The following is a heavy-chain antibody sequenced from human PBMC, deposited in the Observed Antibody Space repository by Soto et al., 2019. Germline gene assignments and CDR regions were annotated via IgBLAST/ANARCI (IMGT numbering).Heavy chain of an antibody. J-gene: IGHJ3*02. Sequence: GGSLRLSCAASGFTFSSYAMSWVRQAPGKGLEWVSAISGSGGSTYYADSVKGRFTISRDNSKNMLYLQMNSLRAEDTAVYYCAKAIVVVVADMYAFDIWGQGTMVTGSS. V-gene: IGHV3-23*01. D-gene: IGHD2-15*01. CDR3: AKAIVVVVADMYAFDI. CDR1: GFTFSSYA. CDR2: ISGSGGST.